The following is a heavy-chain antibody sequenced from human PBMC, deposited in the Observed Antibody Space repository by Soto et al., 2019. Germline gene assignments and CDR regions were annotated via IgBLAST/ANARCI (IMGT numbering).Heavy chain of an antibody. J-gene: IGHJ4*02. V-gene: IGHV1-46*01. D-gene: IGHD3-10*01. CDR2: INCGGGGT. CDR1: GYTFTNYY. Sequence: QVQLVQSGAEVKKPGASVRVSCKASGYTFTNYYMHWVRQAPGQGLEWVGIINCGGGGTNYAQKFQGRVIMTRNKSTNTVYIDLSSLRSDDTAVYYCGSEFSGGYFAYWSQGILVTVST. CDR3: GSEFSGGYFAY.